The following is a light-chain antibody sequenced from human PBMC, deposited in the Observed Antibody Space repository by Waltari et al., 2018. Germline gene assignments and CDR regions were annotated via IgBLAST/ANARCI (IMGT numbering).Light chain of an antibody. CDR1: SSYVGGYNY. CDR3: SSYTSSSTRLV. Sequence: QSALTQPASVSGSPGQSITISCTGTSSYVGGYNYDSWYQQHPGKAPKLMIYDVSNRPSGVSNRFSGSKSGNTASLTISGLQAEDEADYYCSSYTSSSTRLVFGTGTKVTVL. J-gene: IGLJ1*01. CDR2: DVS. V-gene: IGLV2-14*01.